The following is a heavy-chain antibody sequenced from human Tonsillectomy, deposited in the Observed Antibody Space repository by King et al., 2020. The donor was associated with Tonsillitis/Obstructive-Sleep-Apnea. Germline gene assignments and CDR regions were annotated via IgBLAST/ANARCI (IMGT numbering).Heavy chain of an antibody. CDR3: ARLDLPAAMGRGAGYFQH. D-gene: IGHD2-2*01. Sequence: QLQESGPGLVKPSETLSLTCTVSGGSISSDYWSWIRQPPGKGLEWIGDIYYSGSTNYNTSLKSRVTISVDTSKNQFSLKLSSVTAADTAVYYCARLDLPAAMGRGAGYFQHWGQGTLVTVSS. V-gene: IGHV4-59*01. CDR2: IYYSGST. CDR1: GGSISSDY. J-gene: IGHJ1*01.